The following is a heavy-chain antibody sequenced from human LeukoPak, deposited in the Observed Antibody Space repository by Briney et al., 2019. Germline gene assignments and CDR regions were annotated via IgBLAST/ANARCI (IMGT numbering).Heavy chain of an antibody. Sequence: SETLSLTCTVSGGSISSYHWSWIRQPPGKGLECIGFIYYSGSTNYNPSLKSRVTISVDTSKNQFSLKLSSVTAADTAVYYCARVSLGYCSSTSCYQFDYWGQGTLVTVSS. CDR3: ARVSLGYCSSTSCYQFDY. V-gene: IGHV4-59*01. J-gene: IGHJ4*02. CDR1: GGSISSYH. D-gene: IGHD2-2*01. CDR2: IYYSGST.